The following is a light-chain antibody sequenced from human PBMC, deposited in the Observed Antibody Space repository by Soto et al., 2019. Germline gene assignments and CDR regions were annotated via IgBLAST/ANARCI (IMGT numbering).Light chain of an antibody. CDR3: SSHAGDTTSDVV. CDR1: SSDVGSYNL. CDR2: EGS. Sequence: QSALTQPASVSGSPGQSITISCTGTSSDVGSYNLVSWYQQHPGKAPKLLIYEGSKRPSGVSNRFSGSKSGSTASLTVSGLQADDDADYYCSSHAGDTTSDVVFGGGTKVTVL. V-gene: IGLV2-23*01. J-gene: IGLJ2*01.